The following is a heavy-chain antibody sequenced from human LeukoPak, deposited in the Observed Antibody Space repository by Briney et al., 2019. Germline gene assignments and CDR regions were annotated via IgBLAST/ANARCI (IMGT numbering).Heavy chain of an antibody. Sequence: ASVKVSCKASGYTFTGYYMHWVRQAPRQGLEWMGWINPNSGGTNYAQKFQGRVTMTRDTSISTAYMELSRLRSDDTAVYYYARAGRGYSYGYSDYWGQGTLVTVSS. V-gene: IGHV1-2*02. D-gene: IGHD5-18*01. J-gene: IGHJ4*02. CDR1: GYTFTGYY. CDR2: INPNSGGT. CDR3: ARAGRGYSYGYSDY.